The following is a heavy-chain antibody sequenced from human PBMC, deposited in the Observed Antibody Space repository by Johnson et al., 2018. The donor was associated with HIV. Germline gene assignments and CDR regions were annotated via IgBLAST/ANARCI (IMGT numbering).Heavy chain of an antibody. D-gene: IGHD5-24*01. CDR1: GFTFTNAW. V-gene: IGHV3-15*01. Sequence: VQLVESGGGLVKPGGSLRLSCAASGFTFTNAWMTWVRQAPGKGLEWVGRIKSKPDGGTTDYAAPVKGRFTISRDDSKNTLYLQMNSLRAEDTAVYYCARDHEMATIGDAFDIWGQGTMVTVSS. J-gene: IGHJ3*02. CDR2: IKSKPDGGTT. CDR3: ARDHEMATIGDAFDI.